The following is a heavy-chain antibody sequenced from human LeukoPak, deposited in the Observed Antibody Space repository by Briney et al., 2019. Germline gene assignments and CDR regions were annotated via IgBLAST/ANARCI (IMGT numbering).Heavy chain of an antibody. Sequence: TPSETLSLTCTVSGGSISSSSYYWGWIRQPPGKGLEWIGNIYYSGSTYYNPSLKSRVTISVDTSKNQFSLKLSSVTAADTAVYYSATSVRMGGYQLASPYWGQGTLVTVSS. V-gene: IGHV4-39*07. D-gene: IGHD3-16*01. CDR2: IYYSGST. CDR1: GGSISSSSYY. J-gene: IGHJ4*02. CDR3: ATSVRMGGYQLASPY.